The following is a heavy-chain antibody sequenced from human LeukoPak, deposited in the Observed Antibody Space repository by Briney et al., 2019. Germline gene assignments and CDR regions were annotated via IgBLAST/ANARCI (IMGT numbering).Heavy chain of an antibody. CDR1: GYTFTSNY. J-gene: IGHJ6*02. D-gene: IGHD3-22*01. V-gene: IGHV1-46*01. CDR3: ARGSKWFINDYYYGMDV. CDR2: IYPRDGNT. Sequence: ASVKVSCKASGYTFTSNYIHWVRQAPGQGLEWMGMIYPRDGNTNYAQKLQGRVTMTTDTSTSTAYMELRSLRSDDTAVYYCARGSKWFINDYYYGMDVWGQGTTVTVSS.